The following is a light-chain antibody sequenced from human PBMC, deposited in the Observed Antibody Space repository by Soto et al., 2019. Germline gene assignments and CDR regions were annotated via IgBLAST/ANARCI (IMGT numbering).Light chain of an antibody. V-gene: IGKV3-20*01. CDR1: QRLSNNY. J-gene: IGKJ2*01. Sequence: EVVLTQSPGTLSLSPGERATLSCRASQRLSNNYLAWYHQKPGQAPRPLIYTTSFRATGIPDRFSGSGSGTDFTLTISRLEPEDFAVYYCQHFGTSAGYTFGQGTKLEIK. CDR3: QHFGTSAGYT. CDR2: TTS.